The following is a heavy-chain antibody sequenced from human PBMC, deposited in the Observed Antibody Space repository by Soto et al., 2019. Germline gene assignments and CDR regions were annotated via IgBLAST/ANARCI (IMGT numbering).Heavy chain of an antibody. D-gene: IGHD2-15*01. CDR1: GYTFTSYA. J-gene: IGHJ5*02. V-gene: IGHV1-3*01. Sequence: PGESLKISCKASGYTFTSYAMHWVRQAPGQRLEWMGWINAGNGNTKYSQKFQGRVTITRDTSASTAYMELSSLRSEDTAVYYCARDRPPGYCSGGSCYESAGFDPWGQGTLVTVSS. CDR2: INAGNGNT. CDR3: ARDRPPGYCSGGSCYESAGFDP.